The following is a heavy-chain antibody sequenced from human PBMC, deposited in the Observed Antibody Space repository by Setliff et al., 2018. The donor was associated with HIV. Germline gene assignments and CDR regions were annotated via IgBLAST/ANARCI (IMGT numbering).Heavy chain of an antibody. D-gene: IGHD5-12*01. CDR1: GYTFTEYH. Sequence: ASVKVSCKASGYTFTEYHMHWVRQAPGQGLEWMGWINPNSGGTNYAQKFQGRVTVTRDTSISTAYMELSRLRSDDTAVYYCAVLSGYDGDYYYYYMDVWGKGTTVTVSS. V-gene: IGHV1-2*02. CDR3: AVLSGYDGDYYYYYMDV. CDR2: INPNSGGT. J-gene: IGHJ6*03.